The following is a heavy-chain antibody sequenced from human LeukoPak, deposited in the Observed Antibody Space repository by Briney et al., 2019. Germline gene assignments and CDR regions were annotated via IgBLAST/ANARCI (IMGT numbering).Heavy chain of an antibody. J-gene: IGHJ4*02. Sequence: ASVTVSCKASGYTFTGYYMHWVRQAPGQGLEWMGWINPNSGGTNYAQKFQGRVTMTWDTSISTAYMELSRLRSDDTAVYYCARAPGIFGVVIPRPDYWGQGTLVTVSS. D-gene: IGHD3-3*01. CDR2: INPNSGGT. CDR3: ARAPGIFGVVIPRPDY. V-gene: IGHV1-2*02. CDR1: GYTFTGYY.